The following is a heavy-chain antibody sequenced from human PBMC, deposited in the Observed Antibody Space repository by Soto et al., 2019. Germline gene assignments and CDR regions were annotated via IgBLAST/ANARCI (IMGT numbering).Heavy chain of an antibody. D-gene: IGHD3-22*01. CDR2: IYYSGST. CDR3: SRGSILFDTTGSGYNWFDP. CDR1: GGSISSFD. V-gene: IGHV4-59*01. J-gene: IGHJ5*02. Sequence: PSETLSLTCTVSGGSISSFDWSWIRQPPGKGLEWIAYIYYSGSTNYNPSLKSRVTISVDTSKNQFSLKLSSVTAADTAVYYFSRGSILFDTTGSGYNWFDPWGQGTLVTVSS.